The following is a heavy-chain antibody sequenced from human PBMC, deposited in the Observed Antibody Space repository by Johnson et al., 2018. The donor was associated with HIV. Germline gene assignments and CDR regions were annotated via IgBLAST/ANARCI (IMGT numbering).Heavy chain of an antibody. J-gene: IGHJ3*01. V-gene: IGHV3-66*01. CDR3: TPGTTGPTWD. CDR1: GFTVSSNY. D-gene: IGHD4-17*01. Sequence: VQLVESGGGLVQPGGSLRLSCAASGFTVSSNYMSWVRQAPGKGLEWVSVIYSGGSTYYADSVKGRFTISRDNSKNTLYLQMNSLKTEDTAVYYCTPGTTGPTWDWGQGTMVTVSS. CDR2: IYSGGST.